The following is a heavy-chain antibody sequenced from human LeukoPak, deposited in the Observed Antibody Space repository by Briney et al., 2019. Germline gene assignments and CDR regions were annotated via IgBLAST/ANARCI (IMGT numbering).Heavy chain of an antibody. CDR1: GFTFSSYA. J-gene: IGHJ4*02. V-gene: IGHV3-30*01. D-gene: IGHD3-9*01. CDR2: ISYDGSNK. Sequence: GGSLRLSCAASGFTFSSYAMHWVRQAPGKGLEWVSLISYDGSNKYYADSVKGRFTISRDNSKNTLYLQMNSLRAEDTAVYYCARDLKYYDILTGYPHYWGQGTLVTASS. CDR3: ARDLKYYDILTGYPHY.